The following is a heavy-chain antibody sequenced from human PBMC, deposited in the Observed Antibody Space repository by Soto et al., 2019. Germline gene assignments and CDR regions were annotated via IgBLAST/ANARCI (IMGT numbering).Heavy chain of an antibody. CDR1: GYSFTSYA. CDR2: INAGNGNT. J-gene: IGHJ4*02. V-gene: IGHV1-3*01. CDR3: ARAVAVPADFDY. D-gene: IGHD6-19*01. Sequence: ASVKVSCKASGYSFTSYAMHWVRQAPGQGLEWMGWINAGNGNTKYSQKFQGRVTITRDTSASTAYMELSSLRSEDTALYYCARAVAVPADFDYWGQGTLVTVS.